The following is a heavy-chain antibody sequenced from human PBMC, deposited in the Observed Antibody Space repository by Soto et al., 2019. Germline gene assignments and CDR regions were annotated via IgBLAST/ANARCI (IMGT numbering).Heavy chain of an antibody. CDR3: ARDGRSSYSSGWYDFDY. CDR2: INPSGGST. Sequence: ASVKVSCKASGYTFTSYYMHWVRHAPGQGLEWMGIINPSGGSTSYAQKLQCRVTMTRDTSTSTVYMELSSLRSDDTAVYYCARDGRSSYSSGWYDFDYCGQGPLVTVS. V-gene: IGHV1-46*01. J-gene: IGHJ4*02. CDR1: GYTFTSYY. D-gene: IGHD6-19*01.